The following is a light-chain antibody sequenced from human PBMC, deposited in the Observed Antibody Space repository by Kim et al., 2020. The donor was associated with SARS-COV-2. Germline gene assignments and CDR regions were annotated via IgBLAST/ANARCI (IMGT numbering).Light chain of an antibody. V-gene: IGKV3-15*01. CDR2: GAS. Sequence: EIVMTQSPATLSLSPGERATLSCRTSQSIRTNLAWYQQKPGQAPRLLIYGASTRATGMPARFSGSGSGTEFTLTISSLQSEDFAIYYCHQYNNWPLTFGGGTKVDIK. CDR1: QSIRTN. CDR3: HQYNNWPLT. J-gene: IGKJ4*01.